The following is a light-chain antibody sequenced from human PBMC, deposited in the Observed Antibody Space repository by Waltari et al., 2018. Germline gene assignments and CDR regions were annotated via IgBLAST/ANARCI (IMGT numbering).Light chain of an antibody. V-gene: IGLV1-44*01. CDR1: NSNLGSNT. Sequence: QSVLTQPPSLSGTPGQRVTMSCSGSNSNLGSNTVDWYQVLPGTAPKLLIPGNDQRPSGVPDRFSGSKFGASGSLAISGLQPEDESEYYCAAWDESLKGWVFGGGTRLTVL. J-gene: IGLJ3*02. CDR2: GND. CDR3: AAWDESLKGWV.